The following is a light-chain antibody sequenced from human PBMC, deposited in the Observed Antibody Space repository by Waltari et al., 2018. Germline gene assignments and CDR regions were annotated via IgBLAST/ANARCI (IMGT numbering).Light chain of an antibody. CDR3: QQYHSPPFT. CDR1: QDISNS. V-gene: IGKV1-NL1*01. J-gene: IGKJ3*01. Sequence: DIQMTQSPSSLSASVGDRVTFTCRASQDISNSLAWYQQEPGKAPNLLVYTTSRLESGVPSRFGGTGSGTDYTLTISSLQPEDFATYFCQQYHSPPFTFGPGTKVDFK. CDR2: TTS.